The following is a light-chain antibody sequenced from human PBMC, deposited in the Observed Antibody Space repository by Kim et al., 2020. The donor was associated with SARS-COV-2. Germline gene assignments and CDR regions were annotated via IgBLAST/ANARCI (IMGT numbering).Light chain of an antibody. CDR3: NSRDSSGNHWV. CDR2: GKN. Sequence: SSELTQDPAVSAALGQTVRITCQGDSLRNYYASWYQQKPRLAPVLVIYGKNNRPSGIPDRFSGSSSGNTASLTITGAQAEDEADYYCNSRDSSGNHWVFG. CDR1: SLRNYY. V-gene: IGLV3-19*01. J-gene: IGLJ3*02.